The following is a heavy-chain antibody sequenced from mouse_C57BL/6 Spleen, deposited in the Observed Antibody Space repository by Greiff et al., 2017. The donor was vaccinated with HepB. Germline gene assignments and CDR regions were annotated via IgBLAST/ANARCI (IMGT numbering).Heavy chain of an antibody. CDR3: ARDGYYSYWYFDV. D-gene: IGHD2-3*01. CDR1: GYSITSGYY. Sequence: DVQLQESGPGLVKPSQSLSLTCSVTGYSITSGYYWNWIRQFPGNKLEWMGYISYDGSNNYNPSLKNRISITRDTSKNQFFLKLNSVTTEDTATYYCARDGYYSYWYFDVWGTGTTVTVSS. V-gene: IGHV3-6*01. CDR2: ISYDGSN. J-gene: IGHJ1*03.